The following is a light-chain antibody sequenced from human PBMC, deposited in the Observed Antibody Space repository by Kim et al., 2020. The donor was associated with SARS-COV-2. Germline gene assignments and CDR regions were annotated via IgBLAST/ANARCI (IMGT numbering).Light chain of an antibody. CDR3: QQYGSSLWT. CDR1: QSVSSSY. V-gene: IGKV3-20*01. Sequence: SPGETATLPCRASQSVSSSYLAWYQQKPGQAPSLLIYGASTRATGIPDRFSGSGSRTDFTLTISRLEPEDFAMYYCQQYGSSLWTFGQGTKVDIK. J-gene: IGKJ1*01. CDR2: GAS.